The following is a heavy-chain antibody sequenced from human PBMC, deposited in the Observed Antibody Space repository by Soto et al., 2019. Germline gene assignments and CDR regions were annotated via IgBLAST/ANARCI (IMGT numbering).Heavy chain of an antibody. J-gene: IGHJ4*02. D-gene: IGHD4-17*01. CDR3: ASRSNDYGGAFDY. Sequence: SETLSLTCTVSGGSISSGDYYWSWIRQPPGKGLEWIGYIYYSGSTYYNPSLKSRVTISVDTSKNQFSLKLSSVTAADTAVYYCASRSNDYGGAFDYWGQGTLVTVSS. CDR1: GGSISSGDYY. CDR2: IYYSGST. V-gene: IGHV4-30-4*01.